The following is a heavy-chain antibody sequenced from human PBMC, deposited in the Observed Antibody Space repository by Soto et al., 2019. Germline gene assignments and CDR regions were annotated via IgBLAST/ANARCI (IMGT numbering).Heavy chain of an antibody. V-gene: IGHV1-18*01. J-gene: IGHJ4*02. CDR1: GYTFSGYC. D-gene: IGHD4-4*01. CDR3: ARDSWGTTGY. Sequence: ASVNVSCKASGYTFSGYCISWVRQAPGQGLEWMGWTSAYNGHTNYAQKLQGRVTMTTDTSTSTAYMELRSLRSDDTAVYYCARDSWGTTGYWGQGTLVTVSS. CDR2: TSAYNGHT.